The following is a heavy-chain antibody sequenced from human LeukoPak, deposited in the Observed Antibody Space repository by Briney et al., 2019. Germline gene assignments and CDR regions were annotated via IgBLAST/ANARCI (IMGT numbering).Heavy chain of an antibody. Sequence: GESLKISCRASGYSFTDYWIGWVRQMPGKGLEWMAIIYPADSDARYTYSPSFQGQVTISADKSITTAYLQWSSLKASDSAMYYCARLLGYGGNPGDYWGQGTLVTVSS. J-gene: IGHJ4*02. CDR1: GYSFTDYW. CDR2: IYPADSDA. D-gene: IGHD4-23*01. V-gene: IGHV5-51*01. CDR3: ARLLGYGGNPGDY.